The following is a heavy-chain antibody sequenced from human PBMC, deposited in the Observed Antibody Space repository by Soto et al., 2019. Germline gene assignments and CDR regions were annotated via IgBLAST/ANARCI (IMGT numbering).Heavy chain of an antibody. CDR2: IYYSGST. CDR1: GGSISSGGYY. J-gene: IGHJ4*02. CDR3: ARESNYYDSSGYPYFDY. V-gene: IGHV4-31*03. Sequence: SETLSLTCTVSGGSISSGGYYWSWIRQHPGKGLEWIGYIYYSGSTYYNPSLKSRVTISVDTSKNQFSLKLSSVTAADTAVYYCARESNYYDSSGYPYFDYWGQGTLVTVSS. D-gene: IGHD3-22*01.